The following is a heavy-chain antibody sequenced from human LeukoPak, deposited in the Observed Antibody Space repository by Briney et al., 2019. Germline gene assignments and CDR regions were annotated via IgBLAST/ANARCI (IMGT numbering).Heavy chain of an antibody. CDR3: ARDDSNNGFNAFDI. CDR2: IDPNSGDT. V-gene: IGHV1-2*02. Sequence: ASVKVSCKASGYTFTGYHMHWVRQAPGQGLEWMGWIDPNSGDTNYAQNFQGRVTLTRDTSISTAYMELSRLTSDDTAVYYCARDDSNNGFNAFDIWGQGTMVTVSS. D-gene: IGHD1/OR15-1a*01. CDR1: GYTFTGYH. J-gene: IGHJ3*02.